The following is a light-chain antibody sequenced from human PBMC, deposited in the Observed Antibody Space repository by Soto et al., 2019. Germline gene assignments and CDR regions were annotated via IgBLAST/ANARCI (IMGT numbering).Light chain of an antibody. V-gene: IGKV1-5*01. J-gene: IGKJ1*01. CDR1: QSISSW. CDR3: QQYNSYSWT. Sequence: DIQMTQSPSTLSASVGDRVTITCRASQSISSWLAWYQQKPGKAPKLLIYDASSLESGVPSRFSGSGSGTEFTLTIISLQPDDFATYYCQQYNSYSWTFRQGTKVEIK. CDR2: DAS.